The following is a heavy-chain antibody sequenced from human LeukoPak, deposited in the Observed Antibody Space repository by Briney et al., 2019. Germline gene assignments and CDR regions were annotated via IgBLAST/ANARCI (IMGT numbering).Heavy chain of an antibody. CDR2: ISSSGSTI. CDR1: GFTFSSYE. D-gene: IGHD5-18*01. CDR3: ARVAGDTAIGVDY. Sequence: GGSLRLSCAASGFTFSSYEMNWVRQAPGKGLEWVLYISSSGSTIYYADSVKGRFTISRDNAKNSLYLQMNSLRAEDTAVYYCARVAGDTAIGVDYWGQGTLVTVSS. V-gene: IGHV3-48*03. J-gene: IGHJ4*02.